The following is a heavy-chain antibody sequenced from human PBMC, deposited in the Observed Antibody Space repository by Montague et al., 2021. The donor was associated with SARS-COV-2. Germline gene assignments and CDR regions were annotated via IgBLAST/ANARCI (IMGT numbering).Heavy chain of an antibody. Sequence: SETLSLTCTVSDGSISSYYWSWIRQPPGKGLEWIGYIYYSGSTNYNPSLKSRVTISVDTSKNQFSLKLSSVTAADTAVYYCARGGLRHSWFDPWGQGTLVTVSS. CDR2: IYYSGST. CDR3: ARGGLRHSWFDP. CDR1: DGSISSYY. V-gene: IGHV4-59*08. D-gene: IGHD3-16*01. J-gene: IGHJ5*02.